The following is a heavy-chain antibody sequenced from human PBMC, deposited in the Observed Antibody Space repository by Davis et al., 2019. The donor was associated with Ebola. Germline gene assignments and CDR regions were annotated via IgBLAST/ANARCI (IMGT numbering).Heavy chain of an antibody. CDR3: AREGDDSSGYGADYYYGMDV. J-gene: IGHJ6*02. CDR1: GFTFSSYG. D-gene: IGHD3-22*01. Sequence: GESLKISCAASGFTFSSYGMHWVRQAPGKGLEWVAVIWYDGSNKYYADSVKGRFTISRDNSKNTLYLQMNSLRAEDTAVYYCAREGDDSSGYGADYYYGMDVWGQGTTVTVSS. CDR2: IWYDGSNK. V-gene: IGHV3-33*01.